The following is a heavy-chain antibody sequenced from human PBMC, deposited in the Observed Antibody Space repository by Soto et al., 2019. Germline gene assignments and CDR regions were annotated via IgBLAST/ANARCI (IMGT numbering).Heavy chain of an antibody. J-gene: IGHJ5*02. CDR3: ARDIAAAVDP. Sequence: ASVKVSCKASGYTFTGYYMHWVRQAPGQGLEWMGWINPNSGNTNYAQKLQGRVTMTTDTSTSTAYMELRSLRSDDTAVYYCARDIAAAVDPWGQGTLVTVS. CDR2: INPNSGNT. D-gene: IGHD6-6*01. V-gene: IGHV1-18*04. CDR1: GYTFTGYY.